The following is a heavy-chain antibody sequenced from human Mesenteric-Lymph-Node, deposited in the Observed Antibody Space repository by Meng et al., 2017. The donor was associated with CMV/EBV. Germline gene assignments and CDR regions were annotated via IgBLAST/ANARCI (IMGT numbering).Heavy chain of an antibody. J-gene: IGHJ4*02. V-gene: IGHV3-23*01. CDR1: GFNFLNYA. Sequence: EVQLLESGGGLAQPGGSLRVSCAVSGFNFLNYAMTWVRQAPGKGLECVSTISASGGSRYYADSVQGRFSVSRDNYKNTLYLQMNSLRAEDTAVYYCAKDPEGYWGQGTLVTVSS. CDR2: ISASGGSR. CDR3: AKDPEGY.